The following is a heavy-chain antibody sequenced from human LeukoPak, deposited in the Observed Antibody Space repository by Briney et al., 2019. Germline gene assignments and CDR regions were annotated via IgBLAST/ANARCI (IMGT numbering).Heavy chain of an antibody. CDR2: ISTSGGGT. D-gene: IGHD1-26*01. Sequence: GGSLRLSCSASGFTFSTYAMHWVRQAPGKGLEYVSAISTSGGGTSYADSVKGRFTISRDNSKNTLYLQMSSLRAEDMAVYYCVKGLYSGSSHFDYWGQGTLVTVSS. J-gene: IGHJ4*02. V-gene: IGHV3-64D*09. CDR1: GFTFSTYA. CDR3: VKGLYSGSSHFDY.